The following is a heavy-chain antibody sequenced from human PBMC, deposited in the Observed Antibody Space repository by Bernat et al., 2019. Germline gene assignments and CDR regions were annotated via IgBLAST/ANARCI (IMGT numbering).Heavy chain of an antibody. V-gene: IGHV3-7*03. CDR3: ARLRNFDFDY. J-gene: IGHJ4*02. D-gene: IGHD2/OR15-2a*01. Sequence: VQLVESGGGLVQPGGSLRLSCAASGFTFSKYWMSWVRQAPGKGLEWVANIKQDGSGTYYVDSVKGRFTMSRDNAKNSLYLQMDSLRAEDTALYYCARLRNFDFDYWGQGTLVSVSS. CDR2: IKQDGSGT. CDR1: GFTFSKYW.